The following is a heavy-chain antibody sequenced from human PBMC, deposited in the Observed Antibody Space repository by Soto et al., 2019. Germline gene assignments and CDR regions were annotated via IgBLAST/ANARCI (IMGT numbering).Heavy chain of an antibody. CDR2: IYYSGST. J-gene: IGHJ5*02. CDR3: ARHPGYSSSWHTTYNWFDP. D-gene: IGHD6-13*01. Sequence: SETLSLTCTASGGSISSYYWSWIRQPPGKGLEWIGYIYYSGSTNYNPSLKSRVTISVDTSKNQFSLKLSSVTAADTAVYYCARHPGYSSSWHTTYNWFDPWGQGTLVTVS. CDR1: GGSISSYY. V-gene: IGHV4-59*08.